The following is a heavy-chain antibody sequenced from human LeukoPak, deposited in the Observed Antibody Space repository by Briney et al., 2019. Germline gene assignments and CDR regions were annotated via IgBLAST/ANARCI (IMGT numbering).Heavy chain of an antibody. CDR2: IRTKAHGGTT. J-gene: IGHJ4*02. V-gene: IGHV3-49*04. D-gene: IGHD1-1*01. CDR1: GFTFSSYA. CDR3: TRGDWNDDN. Sequence: GGSLRLSCAASGFTFSSYAMHWVRQAPGKGLEWLGFIRTKAHGGTTEYAASVKGRFTFSRDDSKSIAYLHMNSLKTEDTAVYYCTRGDWNDDNWGQGTLVTVSS.